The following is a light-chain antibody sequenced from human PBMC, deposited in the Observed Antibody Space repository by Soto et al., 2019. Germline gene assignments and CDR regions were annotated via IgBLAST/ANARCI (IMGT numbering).Light chain of an antibody. V-gene: IGKV3-20*01. Sequence: EIVLTQSPGTLSLSPGERATLSCRASQGVSSSYLAWYQQKPGQPPRLLIYGASSRATGIPDRFSGSGSGTDFTLTITRLEPEDXXXYYCQHYRTSFGGGTKVEIK. CDR1: QGVSSSY. J-gene: IGKJ4*01. CDR3: QHYRTS. CDR2: GAS.